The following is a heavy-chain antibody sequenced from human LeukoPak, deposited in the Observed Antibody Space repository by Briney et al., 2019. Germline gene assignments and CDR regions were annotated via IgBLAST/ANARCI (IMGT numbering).Heavy chain of an antibody. V-gene: IGHV1-69*01. CDR1: GGTFSSYA. CDR3: ARAPYYGAGNWFDP. J-gene: IGHJ5*02. CDR2: IIPIFGTA. Sequence: GASVKVSCKASGGTFSSYAISWVRQAPGQGLEWMGGIIPIFGTANYAQKFQGRVTITADESTSTAYMELSSLRSEDTAVYYCARAPYYGAGNWFDPWGQGTLVTVSS. D-gene: IGHD3-10*01.